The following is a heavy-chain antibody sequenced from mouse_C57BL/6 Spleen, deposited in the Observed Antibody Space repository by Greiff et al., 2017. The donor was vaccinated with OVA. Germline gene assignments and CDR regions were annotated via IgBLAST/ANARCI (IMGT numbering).Heavy chain of an antibody. CDR3: ARLWYGPYYFDY. CDR1: GFTLSSYA. J-gene: IGHJ2*01. CDR2: ISDGGSYT. D-gene: IGHD2-1*01. V-gene: IGHV5-4*01. Sequence: EVHLVESGGGLVKPGGSLKLSCAASGFTLSSYAMSWVRQTPEKRLEWVATISDGGSYTYYPDNVKGRFTISRDNAKNNLYLQMSHLKSEETAMYYCARLWYGPYYFDYWGQGTTLTVSS.